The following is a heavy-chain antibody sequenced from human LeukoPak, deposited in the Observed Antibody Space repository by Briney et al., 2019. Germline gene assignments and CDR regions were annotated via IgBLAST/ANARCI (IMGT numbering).Heavy chain of an antibody. CDR3: ARRAQGWVRGGDYYYYMDV. CDR2: ISSSSSYI. Sequence: PGGSLRLSCAASGFTFSSYGMHWVRQAPGKGLEWVSSISSSSSYIYYADSVKGRFTISRDNAKNSLYLQMNSLRAEDTAVYYCARRAQGWVRGGDYYYYMDVWGKGTTVTVSS. J-gene: IGHJ6*03. V-gene: IGHV3-21*01. CDR1: GFTFSSYG. D-gene: IGHD3-10*01.